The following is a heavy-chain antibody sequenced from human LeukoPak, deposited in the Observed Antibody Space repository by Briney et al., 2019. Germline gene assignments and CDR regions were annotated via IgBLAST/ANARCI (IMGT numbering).Heavy chain of an antibody. D-gene: IGHD4-23*01. CDR3: ARWRDDYGGNFYFDY. CDR1: GGTFSSYA. V-gene: IGHV1-69*05. J-gene: IGHJ4*02. Sequence: SVKVSCNASGGTFSSYAISWVRQAPGQGLEWMGGIIPIFGTANYAQKFQGRVTITTDESTSTAYMELSSLRSEDTAVYYCARWRDDYGGNFYFDYWGQGTLVTVSS. CDR2: IIPIFGTA.